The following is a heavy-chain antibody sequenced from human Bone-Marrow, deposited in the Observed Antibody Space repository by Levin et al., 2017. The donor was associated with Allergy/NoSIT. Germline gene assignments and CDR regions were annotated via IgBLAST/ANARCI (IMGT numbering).Heavy chain of an antibody. V-gene: IGHV3-7*01. D-gene: IGHD1-26*01. CDR1: GFSFDKFW. Sequence: GGSLRLSCTASGFSFDKFWISWVRQAPGKGLEWVANIREDSVDKNYADSVRGRFTISRDNAKNLLFLEMNSLRAEDTAVYYCARDSGGYASYDHWGRGTLVTVS. J-gene: IGHJ4*02. CDR3: ARDSGGYASYDH. CDR2: IREDSVDK.